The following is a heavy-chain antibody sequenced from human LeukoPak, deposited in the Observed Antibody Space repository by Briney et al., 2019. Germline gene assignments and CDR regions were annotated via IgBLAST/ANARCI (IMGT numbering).Heavy chain of an antibody. D-gene: IGHD3-10*01. Sequence: GGSLRLSCVASGFIFSSYSMNWVRQAPGKGLQWVSHIRSSGDTMYYADSVRGRFTISRDNAKNSLYLQMNSLRAEDTAVYYCARDQPFGSYWGQGTLVTVSS. V-gene: IGHV3-48*01. J-gene: IGHJ4*02. CDR2: IRSSGDTM. CDR1: GFIFSSYS. CDR3: ARDQPFGSY.